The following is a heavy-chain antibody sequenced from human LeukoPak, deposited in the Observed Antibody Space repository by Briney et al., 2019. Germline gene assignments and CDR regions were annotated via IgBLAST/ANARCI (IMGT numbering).Heavy chain of an antibody. V-gene: IGHV4-59*01. CDR3: ARDRGDSNGYYRPPYYFDY. CDR1: GASISSYY. J-gene: IGHJ4*02. CDR2: ISYSGST. D-gene: IGHD3-22*01. Sequence: SETLSLTCTVSGASISSYYWSWIRQPPGKGLEWIGYISYSGSTNYNPSLKSRVTISVDTSKNQFSLKLSSVTAADTAVYYCARDRGDSNGYYRPPYYFDYWGQGTLVTVSS.